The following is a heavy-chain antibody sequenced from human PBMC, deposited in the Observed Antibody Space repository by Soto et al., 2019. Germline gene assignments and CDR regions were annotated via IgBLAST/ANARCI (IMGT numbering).Heavy chain of an antibody. CDR2: IWYDGSNT. J-gene: IGHJ4*02. Sequence: GGSLRLSCAASGFIFSSFGMHWVRQAPGKGLEWVAHIWYDGSNTYYADSVKGRFTISRDNSRNTVYLQMNSLRAEDAAVYHCVRDLLGSGGHFDYWGQGTLVTVSS. CDR1: GFIFSSFG. V-gene: IGHV3-33*01. CDR3: VRDLLGSGGHFDY. D-gene: IGHD7-27*01.